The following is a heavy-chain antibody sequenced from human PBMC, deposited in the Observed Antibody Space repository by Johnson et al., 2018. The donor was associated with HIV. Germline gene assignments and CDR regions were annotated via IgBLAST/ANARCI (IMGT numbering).Heavy chain of an antibody. CDR1: GFTFSSYD. V-gene: IGHV3-13*01. Sequence: VLLVESGGGLVQPGGSLRLSCAASGFTFSSYDMHWVRQATGKGLEWVSAIGTAGDTYYPGSVKGRFTISRENAKNSLYLQMNSLRAGDTAVYYCARSSWGGSSLGAFDIWGQGTMVTVSS. CDR2: IGTAGDT. CDR3: ARSSWGGSSLGAFDI. J-gene: IGHJ3*02. D-gene: IGHD1-26*01.